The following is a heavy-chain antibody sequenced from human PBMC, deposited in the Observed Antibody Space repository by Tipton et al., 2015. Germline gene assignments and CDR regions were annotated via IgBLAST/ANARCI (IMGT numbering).Heavy chain of an antibody. CDR1: GDSLSRGTYY. CDR2: IYYSATT. V-gene: IGHV4-31*03. J-gene: IGHJ4*02. CDR3: ARSGDTYFDY. Sequence: TLSLTCSVSGDSLSRGTYYWTWIRQHPGKGLEWIGYIYYSATTYYNPSLKSRLTISLDRSKSHFSLQLSSVTAADTAVYYCARSGDTYFDYWGQGTLVPVSS. D-gene: IGHD5-18*01.